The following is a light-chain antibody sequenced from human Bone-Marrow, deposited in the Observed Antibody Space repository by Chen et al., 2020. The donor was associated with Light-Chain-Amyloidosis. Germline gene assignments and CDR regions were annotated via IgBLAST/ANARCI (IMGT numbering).Light chain of an antibody. Sequence: QSALTQPASLSGSPGQSITISCTGTSSDVGGDNHVSWYQQHPDKAPKLTIYEVTNRPSWVPDRFSGSKSDNTASLTISGLQTEDEADYFCSSYTITNTLVFGSGTRVTVL. CDR3: SSYTITNTLV. V-gene: IGLV2-14*01. CDR1: SSDVGGDNH. CDR2: EVT. J-gene: IGLJ1*01.